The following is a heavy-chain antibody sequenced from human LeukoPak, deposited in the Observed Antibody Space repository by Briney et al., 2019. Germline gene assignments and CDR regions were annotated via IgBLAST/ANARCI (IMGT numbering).Heavy chain of an antibody. Sequence: QAGGSLRLSCAASGFTFSDHYMDWVRQAPGEGLEWVGRIKNKDNKYTTEHAASVKGRFTISRDDSKNSLYLQMNRLKTEDTAMYYCARGLGSPGPGYWGQGTLVTVSS. V-gene: IGHV3-72*01. CDR2: IKNKDNKYTT. J-gene: IGHJ4*02. CDR3: ARGLGSPGPGY. D-gene: IGHD1-26*01. CDR1: GFTFSDHY.